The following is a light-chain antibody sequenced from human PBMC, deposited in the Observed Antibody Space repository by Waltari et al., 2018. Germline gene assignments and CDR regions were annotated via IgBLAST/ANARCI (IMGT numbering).Light chain of an antibody. Sequence: DIVMTQSPATLSVSPGERVTLSCRASQSISSNFAWYQQGPGQAPKLLIYGAYNRATGIPARFSGSGSGTEFTLTISSLQSGDFAVYFCQHYDGWPPSYTFGQGTKLEIK. CDR1: QSISSN. CDR2: GAY. V-gene: IGKV3-15*01. J-gene: IGKJ2*01. CDR3: QHYDGWPPSYT.